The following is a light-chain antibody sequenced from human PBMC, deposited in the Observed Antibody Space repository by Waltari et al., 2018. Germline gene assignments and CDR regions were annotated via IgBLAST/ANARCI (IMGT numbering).Light chain of an antibody. CDR2: GAS. CDR1: QSVTSNF. Sequence: EIVLTQSPGPLSLSPGERATLSCRASQSVTSNFLAWYQQKPGQAPRLLIYGASLRATGISDRIGGSGSGTDFTLTISSLQPDDFATYYCQQYNSYWTFGQGTKVEIK. V-gene: IGKV3-20*01. J-gene: IGKJ1*01. CDR3: QQYNSYWT.